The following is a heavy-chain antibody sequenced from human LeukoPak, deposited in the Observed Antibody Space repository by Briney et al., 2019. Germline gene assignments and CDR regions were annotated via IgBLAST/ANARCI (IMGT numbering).Heavy chain of an antibody. CDR1: GFTVSSNY. D-gene: IGHD3-3*01. V-gene: IGHV3-7*01. CDR3: ARERQNKDFWSGGDY. J-gene: IGHJ4*02. CDR2: IKQDGSEK. Sequence: GGSLRLSCAASGFTVSSNYMNWVRQAPGKGLEWVANIKQDGSEKYYVDSVKGRFTISRDNAKNSLYLQMNTLRPEDTAVYYCARERQNKDFWSGGDYWGQGTLVTVSS.